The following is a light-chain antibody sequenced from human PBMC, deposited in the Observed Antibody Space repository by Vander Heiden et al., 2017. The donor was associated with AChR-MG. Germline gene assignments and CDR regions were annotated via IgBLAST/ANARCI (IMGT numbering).Light chain of an antibody. CDR1: NYNVGNKD. Sequence: QSVLIQPPSASGTPGQRVTISCSGSNYNVGNKDVYWYQQRPGTAPKLLIYMINQRPSGVPDRFSGSKSGTSASLAISGLRSEDEADYYCAAWDDNLSSWVFGGGTKLTVL. CDR3: AAWDDNLSSWV. J-gene: IGLJ3*02. CDR2: MIN. V-gene: IGLV1-47*01.